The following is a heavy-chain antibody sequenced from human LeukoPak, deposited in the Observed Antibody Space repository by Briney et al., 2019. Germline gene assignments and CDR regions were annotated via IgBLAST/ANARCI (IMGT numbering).Heavy chain of an antibody. CDR2: MNPNSGNT. CDR1: GYTFTSYD. V-gene: IGHV1-8*01. D-gene: IGHD3-16*01. Sequence: ASVKVPCKASGYTFTSYDINWVRQATGQGLEWMGWMNPNSGNTGYAQKFQGRVTMTRNTSISTAYMELSSLRSEDTAVYYCAIGDGYYYYYYGMDVWGQGTTVTVSS. CDR3: AIGDGYYYYYYGMDV. J-gene: IGHJ6*02.